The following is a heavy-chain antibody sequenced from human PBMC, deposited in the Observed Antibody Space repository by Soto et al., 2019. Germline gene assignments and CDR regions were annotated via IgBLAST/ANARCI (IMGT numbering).Heavy chain of an antibody. V-gene: IGHV1-69*01. J-gene: IGHJ6*02. D-gene: IGHD1-1*01. Sequence: VQLVQSGAEVKKPGSSVKLSCKASGGTFNRYTISWVRQAPGQGLEWMGGIIPIFGTANYAQKFQGRVAIIADESTSAAYMALRSLRSEDTAVYYCALWGFRDGNNSKYKYSGMDVWGQGTTVTVS. CDR3: ALWGFRDGNNSKYKYSGMDV. CDR2: IIPIFGTA. CDR1: GGTFNRYT.